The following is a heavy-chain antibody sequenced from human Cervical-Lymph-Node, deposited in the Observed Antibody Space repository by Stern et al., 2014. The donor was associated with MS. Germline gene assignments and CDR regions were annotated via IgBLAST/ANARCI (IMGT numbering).Heavy chain of an antibody. Sequence: VQLLESGGGVVQPGRALRLSCAATGFNFSSYAMQWVRQAPGKGLEWLAVISYDGSKAYYTESGKGRFTVSRDNSKNTLFLQVSSLRPEDTAEYYCARDLVWFGELDWGAMDVWGHGTTVTVSS. CDR1: GFNFSSYA. CDR2: ISYDGSKA. CDR3: ARDLVWFGELDWGAMDV. J-gene: IGHJ6*02. D-gene: IGHD3-10*01. V-gene: IGHV3-30-3*01.